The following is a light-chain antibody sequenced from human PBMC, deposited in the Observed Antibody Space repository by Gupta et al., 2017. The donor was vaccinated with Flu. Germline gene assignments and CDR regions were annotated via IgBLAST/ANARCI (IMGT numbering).Light chain of an antibody. CDR2: GAS. J-gene: IGKJ4*01. V-gene: IGKV3-20*01. CDR3: QQYDGSTLT. CDR1: QIFNNSC. Sequence: EIVLTQSPGTLSLSPGERGTLSCRTSQIFNNSCLGWFQQKPGQAPRLLIYGASSRATGIPDRFSGSGSGTEFTLTISRREPEDFAVYYCQQYDGSTLTFGGGTKVEIK.